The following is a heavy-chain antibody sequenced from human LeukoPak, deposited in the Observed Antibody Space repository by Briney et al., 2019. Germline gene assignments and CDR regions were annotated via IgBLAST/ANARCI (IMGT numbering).Heavy chain of an antibody. CDR3: ARDLKLVY. Sequence: PGGALRLSCAASGFTFSSYLMRCVRQAPGEGRERVAHIKQDGSEKFCVDSVRGRFTISRDNDKNSLYVQMNSLRAEDTAVYYCARDLKLVYWGQGTLVTVSS. J-gene: IGHJ4*02. V-gene: IGHV3-7*01. CDR1: GFTFSSYL. CDR2: IKQDGSEK.